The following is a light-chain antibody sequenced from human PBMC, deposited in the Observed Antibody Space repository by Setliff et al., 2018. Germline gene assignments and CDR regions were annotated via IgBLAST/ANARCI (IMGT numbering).Light chain of an antibody. V-gene: IGLV2-14*03. Sequence: QSALTQPASVSGSPGQSITISCTGTSSDVGGYNYVSWYQQHPGKAPKLMIYDVSNRPSGVSNRFSGSKSGNTASLTISGLQAEDETDYYCSSYAGSNNDVFGTGTKVTVL. J-gene: IGLJ1*01. CDR3: SSYAGSNNDV. CDR1: SSDVGGYNY. CDR2: DVS.